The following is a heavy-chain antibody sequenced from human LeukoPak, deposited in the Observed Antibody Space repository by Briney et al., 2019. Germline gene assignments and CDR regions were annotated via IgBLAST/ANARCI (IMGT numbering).Heavy chain of an antibody. CDR1: GFTFSSYA. V-gene: IGHV3-30-3*01. CDR3: ARGLYYGDYGWFDP. J-gene: IGHJ5*02. D-gene: IGHD4-17*01. Sequence: GRSLRLSCAASGFTFSSYAMHWVCQAPGKGLEWVAVISYDGSNKYYADSVKGRFTISRDNSKNTLYLQMNSLRAEDTAVYYCARGLYYGDYGWFDPWGQGTLVTVSS. CDR2: ISYDGSNK.